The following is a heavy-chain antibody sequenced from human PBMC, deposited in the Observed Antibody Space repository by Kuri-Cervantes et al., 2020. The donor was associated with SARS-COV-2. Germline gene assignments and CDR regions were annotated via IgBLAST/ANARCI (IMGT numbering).Heavy chain of an antibody. CDR1: GYSISSGYY. CDR2: IYYSGST. V-gene: IGHV4-61*01. CDR3: ARGREGYDFWSGYLNWFDP. Sequence: ESLKISCAVSGYSISSGYYWSWIRQPPGKGLEWIGYIYYSGSTNYNPSLKSRVTISVDTSKNQFSLKLSSVTAADTAVYYCARGREGYDFWSGYLNWFDPWGQGTLVTVSS. D-gene: IGHD3-3*01. J-gene: IGHJ5*02.